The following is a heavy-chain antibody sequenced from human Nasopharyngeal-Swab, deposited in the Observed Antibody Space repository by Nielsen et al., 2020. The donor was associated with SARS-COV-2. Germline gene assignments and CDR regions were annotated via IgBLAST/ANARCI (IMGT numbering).Heavy chain of an antibody. CDR3: ARQTSFGDWFDP. J-gene: IGHJ5*02. CDR2: IKQDGSEK. V-gene: IGHV3-7*03. D-gene: IGHD2/OR15-2a*01. Sequence: VRQAPGKGLEWVANIKQDGSEKYCVDSVKGRFTISRDNAKNSLYLQMNSLRAEDTAVYYCARQTSFGDWFDPWGQGTLVTVSS.